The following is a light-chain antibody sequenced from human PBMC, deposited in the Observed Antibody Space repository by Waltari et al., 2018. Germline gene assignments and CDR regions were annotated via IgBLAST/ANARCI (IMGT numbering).Light chain of an antibody. J-gene: IGLJ2*01. V-gene: IGLV2-8*01. Sequence: QSALTQPPSASGSPGQSVTISCTGTSGDVGGYPYVSWYQQHPGRAPQLIIYEVNKRPSGVPGRFSGSKSDNTASLTVSGPQAEDEAEYYCSSYSNSNNLVFGGGTKLTVL. CDR3: SSYSNSNNLV. CDR1: SGDVGGYPY. CDR2: EVN.